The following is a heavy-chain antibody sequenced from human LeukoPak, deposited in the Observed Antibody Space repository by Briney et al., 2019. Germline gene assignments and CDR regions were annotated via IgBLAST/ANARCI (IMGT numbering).Heavy chain of an antibody. CDR3: RKGGSSDYYYYGMDV. J-gene: IGHJ6*02. CDR2: ISSSGSTI. CDR1: GFTFSDYY. Sequence: GSLRLSCAASGFTFSDYYMSWIRQAPGKGLEWVSYISSSGSTIYYADSVKGRFTISRDNAKNSLYLQMNSLRAEDTAVYYCRKGGSSDYYYYGMDVWGQGTTVTVSS. D-gene: IGHD1-14*01. V-gene: IGHV3-11*01.